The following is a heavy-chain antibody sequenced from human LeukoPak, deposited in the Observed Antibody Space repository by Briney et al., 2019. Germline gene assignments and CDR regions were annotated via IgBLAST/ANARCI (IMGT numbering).Heavy chain of an antibody. V-gene: IGHV4-39*01. J-gene: IGHJ4*02. CDR1: GGSISSSSYY. Sequence: SETLSLXCTVSGGSISSSSYYWDWIRQPPGKGLEWIGSIYYSGSTYYNPSLKSRVTISVDTSKNQFSLKLSSVTAADTAVYYCARQTDYYDSNGYYPGADYFDYWGQGTLVTVSS. D-gene: IGHD3-22*01. CDR3: ARQTDYYDSNGYYPGADYFDY. CDR2: IYYSGST.